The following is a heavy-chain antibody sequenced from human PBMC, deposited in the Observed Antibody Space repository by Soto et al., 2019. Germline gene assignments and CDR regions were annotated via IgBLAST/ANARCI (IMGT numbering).Heavy chain of an antibody. V-gene: IGHV1-2*02. CDR2: INPKTRST. CDR3: ARVTLKAGNWFAP. Sequence: QVQLVQSGAEVKKPGASVKVSCKASGYTFTDYFIHWVRQAPGQGFEWMGWINPKTRSTNYAQKFQGRVTMTRDTSNSTAYMELRGLRSDDTAVYYCARVTLKAGNWFAPWGQGTLVTVSS. CDR1: GYTFTDYF. J-gene: IGHJ5*02.